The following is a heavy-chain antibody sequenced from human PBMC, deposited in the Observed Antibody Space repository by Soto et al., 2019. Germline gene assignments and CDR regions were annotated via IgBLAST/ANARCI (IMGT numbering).Heavy chain of an antibody. CDR3: ARDEGIRGLEF. CDR2: ISGYNGNT. D-gene: IGHD3-10*01. J-gene: IGHJ4*02. Sequence: ASVKVSCKASGYTFSNYGISWVRQAPGQGLEWMGWISGYNGNTAYARNLQDRVTMTIDAPTTTAYMELRSIRSDDTAVYYCARDEGIRGLEFRGLGTLVTVSS. V-gene: IGHV1-18*04. CDR1: GYTFSNYG.